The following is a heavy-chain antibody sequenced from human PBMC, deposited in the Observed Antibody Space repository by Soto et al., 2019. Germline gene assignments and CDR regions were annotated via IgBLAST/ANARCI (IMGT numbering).Heavy chain of an antibody. D-gene: IGHD3-10*01. Sequence: QVQLVQSGAEVKKPGSSVKVSCKASGGTFSSYAISWVRQAPGQGLEWMGGIIPIFGTANYAQKFQGRVTITAAESTSTAYMELSSLRSEDTAVYYCALFYYGSGSYSPFGHYYFDYWGQGTLVTVSS. J-gene: IGHJ4*02. V-gene: IGHV1-69*01. CDR3: ALFYYGSGSYSPFGHYYFDY. CDR1: GGTFSSYA. CDR2: IIPIFGTA.